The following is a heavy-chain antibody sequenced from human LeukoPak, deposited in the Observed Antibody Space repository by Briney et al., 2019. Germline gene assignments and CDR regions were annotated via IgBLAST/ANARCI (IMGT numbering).Heavy chain of an antibody. CDR3: ARDLPGHVDTAGGALPDY. J-gene: IGHJ4*02. CDR1: GFTFSSYW. Sequence: GGSLRLSCAASGFTFSSYWMHWVRQAPGKGLVWVSRINSDGSSTSYADSVKGRFTISRDNAKNTLYLQMNSLRAEDTAVYYCARDLPGHVDTAGGALPDYWGQGTLVTVSS. V-gene: IGHV3-74*01. D-gene: IGHD5-18*01. CDR2: INSDGSST.